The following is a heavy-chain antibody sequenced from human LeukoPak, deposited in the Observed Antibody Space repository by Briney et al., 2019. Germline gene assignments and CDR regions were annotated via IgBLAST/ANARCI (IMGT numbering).Heavy chain of an antibody. Sequence: PSKTLSLTCTVSGGSISSSSYYWRWIRQPPGKGLEWIGEINHSGSTNYNPSLKNRVTISVDTSKNQFSLKLSSVTAADTAVYYCARVCLFPPVGESLPVTYCSGGSCYSQYYYYGMDVWGQGTTVTVSS. CDR1: GGSISSSSYY. CDR3: ARVCLFPPVGESLPVTYCSGGSCYSQYYYYGMDV. V-gene: IGHV4-39*07. CDR2: INHSGST. D-gene: IGHD2-15*01. J-gene: IGHJ6*02.